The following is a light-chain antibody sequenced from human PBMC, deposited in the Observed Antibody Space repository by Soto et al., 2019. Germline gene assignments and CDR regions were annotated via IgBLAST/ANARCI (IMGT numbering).Light chain of an antibody. Sequence: QLVLTQPPSASGTPGQRVTISCSGSSSNIGSNYVYWYQQLPGTAPKLLIYRNNQRPSGVPDRFSGSKSGTSASLAISGLQSDDEADYYCATWDDSLNGVVFGGGTKLTVL. CDR1: SSNIGSNY. CDR3: ATWDDSLNGVV. CDR2: RNN. J-gene: IGLJ2*01. V-gene: IGLV1-47*01.